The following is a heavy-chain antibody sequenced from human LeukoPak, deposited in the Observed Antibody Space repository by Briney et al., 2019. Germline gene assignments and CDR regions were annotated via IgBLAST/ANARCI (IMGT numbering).Heavy chain of an antibody. D-gene: IGHD3-10*01. Sequence: GGSLRLSCAASGFTFSSYGMHWVRQAPGKGLEWVAFIRYDGRSKYYADSVKGRFTISRDNSNNTLYLQMNSLRAEDTAVYYCAKSGSGVLYYFHYWGHGTLVTVSS. J-gene: IGHJ4*01. CDR2: IRYDGRSK. CDR1: GFTFSSYG. V-gene: IGHV3-30*02. CDR3: AKSGSGVLYYFHY.